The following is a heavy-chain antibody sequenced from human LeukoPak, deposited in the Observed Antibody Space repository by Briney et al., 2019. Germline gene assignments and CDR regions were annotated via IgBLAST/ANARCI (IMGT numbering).Heavy chain of an antibody. J-gene: IGHJ3*02. V-gene: IGHV3-33*06. CDR3: AKGKQWLSQTTAFDI. D-gene: IGHD6-19*01. Sequence: ILYVGTNKYYAASVKGPFTISRYNSKNTLYLQMNSLRAEDTAVYYCAKGKQWLSQTTAFDIWGQGTMVTVSS. CDR2: ILYVGTNK.